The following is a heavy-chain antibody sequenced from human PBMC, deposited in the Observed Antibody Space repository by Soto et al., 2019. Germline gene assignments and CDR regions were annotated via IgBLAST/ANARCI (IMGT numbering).Heavy chain of an antibody. J-gene: IGHJ3*02. V-gene: IGHV1-69*02. D-gene: IGHD2-2*01. CDR3: ASAVVPAAPDAFDI. CDR1: GGTFSSYT. CDR2: IIPILGIA. Sequence: SVKVSCKASGGTFSSYTISWVRQAPGQGLEWMGRIIPILGIANYAQKFQGRVTITADKSTSTAYMELSSLRSEDTAVYYCASAVVPAAPDAFDIWGQGTMVTVSS.